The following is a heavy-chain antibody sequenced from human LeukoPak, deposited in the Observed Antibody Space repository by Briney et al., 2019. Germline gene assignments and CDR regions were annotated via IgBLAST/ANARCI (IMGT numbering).Heavy chain of an antibody. CDR3: ATYYDFWSGFDY. CDR1: GFTFSSYS. Sequence: PGRSLRPSCAASGFTFSSYSMNWVRQAPGKGLEWVSSISSSSSYIYYADSVKGRFTISRDNAKNSLYLQMNSLRAEDTAVYYCATYYDFWSGFDYWGQGTLVTVSS. D-gene: IGHD3-3*01. CDR2: ISSSSSYI. V-gene: IGHV3-21*01. J-gene: IGHJ4*02.